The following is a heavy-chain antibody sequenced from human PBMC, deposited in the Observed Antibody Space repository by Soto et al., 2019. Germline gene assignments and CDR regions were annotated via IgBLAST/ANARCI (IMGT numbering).Heavy chain of an antibody. CDR3: ARDRGGYSYSDY. J-gene: IGHJ4*02. D-gene: IGHD3-22*01. CDR2: IYYSGST. CDR1: SGSISSGGYY. V-gene: IGHV4-31*03. Sequence: QVQLQESGPGLVKPSQTLSLTCTVSSGSISSGGYYWSWIRQHPGKGLEWIGYIYYSGSTYYNPPLKSRVTISVDTSKNQFSLKLDSVTAADTAVYYCARDRGGYSYSDYWGLGTLVTVSS.